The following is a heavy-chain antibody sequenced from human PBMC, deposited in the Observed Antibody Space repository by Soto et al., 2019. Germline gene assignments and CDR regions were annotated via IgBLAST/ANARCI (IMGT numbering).Heavy chain of an antibody. CDR3: ARDAYCSGGSCSDAFFDY. Sequence: SVKVSCKACGGTFSSYAISWVRQAPGQGLEWMGGIIPIFGTANYAQKFQGRVTITADESTSTAYMELSSLRSEDTAVYYCARDAYCSGGSCSDAFFDYWGQGTLVTVSS. J-gene: IGHJ4*02. D-gene: IGHD2-15*01. CDR2: IIPIFGTA. V-gene: IGHV1-69*13. CDR1: GGTFSSYA.